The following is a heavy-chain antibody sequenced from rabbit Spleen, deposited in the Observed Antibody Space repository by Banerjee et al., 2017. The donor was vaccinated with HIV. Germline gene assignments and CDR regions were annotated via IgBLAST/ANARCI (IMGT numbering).Heavy chain of an antibody. CDR1: GFSFSSGYW. CDR3: ARDLPGVIGWNFYL. V-gene: IGHV1S45*01. CDR2: IGSNSDNT. J-gene: IGHJ4*01. Sequence: QEQVEESGGDLVKPEGSLTLTCKASGFSFSSGYWMCWVRQAPGKGLEWIGCIGSNSDNTVYATWAKGRFTLSRTSSTTVDLKMTSLTAADTATYFCARDLPGVIGWNFYLWGPGTL. D-gene: IGHD1-1*01.